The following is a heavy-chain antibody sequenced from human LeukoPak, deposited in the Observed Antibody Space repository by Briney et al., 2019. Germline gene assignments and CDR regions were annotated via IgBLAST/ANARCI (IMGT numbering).Heavy chain of an antibody. J-gene: IGHJ4*02. V-gene: IGHV3-7*01. CDR3: ARTETLWFGELLPDY. CDR1: GFTFSSYW. CDR2: IKQDGSEK. Sequence: PGGSLRLSCAASGFTFSSYWMSWVRQAPGKGLEWVANIKQDGSEKYYVDSVKGRFTISRDNAKNSLYLQMNSLRAEDTAVYYCARTETLWFGELLPDYWGQGTLVTVSS. D-gene: IGHD3-10*01.